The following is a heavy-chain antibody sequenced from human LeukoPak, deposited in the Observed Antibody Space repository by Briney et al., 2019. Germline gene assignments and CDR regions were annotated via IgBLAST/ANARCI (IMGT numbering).Heavy chain of an antibody. CDR2: ISSGGDTK. J-gene: IGHJ4*02. V-gene: IGHV3-11*01. CDR1: EFVFSDYY. Sequence: GGSLRLSCAASEFVFSDYYMSWVRQAPGKGLEWVSYISSGGDTKYYADSVKGRFTISRDNAKNSLYLQMNNLRAEDTAVYYRAREMGGDYGSGTFFDLWGQGNMVTVSS. D-gene: IGHD3-10*01. CDR3: AREMGGDYGSGTFFDL.